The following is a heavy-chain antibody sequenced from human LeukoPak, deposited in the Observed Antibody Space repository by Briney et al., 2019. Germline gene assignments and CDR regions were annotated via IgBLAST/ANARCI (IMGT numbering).Heavy chain of an antibody. CDR1: GFTFGTYW. Sequence: PGGSLRLSCGASGFTFGTYWMHWVRQAPGKGLEWVSSISSSGNYMYYADSVKGRFTISRDNAKNSLYLQMNSLRAEDTAVYHCARDGDNNSWFSVLDYWGRGTLVTVSS. CDR3: ARDGDNNSWFSVLDY. D-gene: IGHD2/OR15-2a*01. V-gene: IGHV3-21*01. CDR2: ISSSGNYM. J-gene: IGHJ4*02.